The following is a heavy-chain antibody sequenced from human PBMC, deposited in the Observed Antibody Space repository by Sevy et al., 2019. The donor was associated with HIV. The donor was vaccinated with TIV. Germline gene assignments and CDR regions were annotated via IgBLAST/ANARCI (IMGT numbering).Heavy chain of an antibody. Sequence: SETVSLICTVSGGSISTSSYYWAWIRQPPGKGLEWIGSIYYSGSTYYNPSLKSRVTISIDRSKNQFSLNLRSVTAADTAAYYCARPDSYSYYGMDVWGQGTTVTVSS. J-gene: IGHJ6*02. CDR3: ARPDSYSYYGMDV. V-gene: IGHV4-39*01. CDR1: GGSISTSSYY. CDR2: IYYSGST. D-gene: IGHD3-22*01.